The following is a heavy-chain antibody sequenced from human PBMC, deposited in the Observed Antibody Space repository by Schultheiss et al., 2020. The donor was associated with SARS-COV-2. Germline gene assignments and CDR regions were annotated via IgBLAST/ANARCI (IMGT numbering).Heavy chain of an antibody. Sequence: GGSLRLSCSASGFNFSSYTMYWVRQAPGKGLEWVSSISSSSSYIYYADSVKGRFTISRDNAKNSLYLQMNSLRAEDTAVYYCARVRGYSSSWYPDAFDIWGQGTTVTVSS. CDR1: GFNFSSYT. J-gene: IGHJ3*02. CDR3: ARVRGYSSSWYPDAFDI. V-gene: IGHV3-21*01. CDR2: ISSSSSYI. D-gene: IGHD6-13*01.